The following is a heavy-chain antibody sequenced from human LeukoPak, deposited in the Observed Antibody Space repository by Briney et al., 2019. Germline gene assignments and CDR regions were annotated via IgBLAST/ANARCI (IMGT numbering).Heavy chain of an antibody. CDR3: ARDHVRENTMIVVVITGYFDY. J-gene: IGHJ4*02. CDR2: ISYDGSNK. Sequence: GGSLRLSCAASGFTFSSYAMHWVRQAPGKGLEWVAVISYDGSNKYYADSVKGRFTISRDNSKNTLYLQMNSLRAEDTAVYYCARDHVRENTMIVVVITGYFDYWGQGTLVTVSS. D-gene: IGHD3-22*01. CDR1: GFTFSSYA. V-gene: IGHV3-30-3*01.